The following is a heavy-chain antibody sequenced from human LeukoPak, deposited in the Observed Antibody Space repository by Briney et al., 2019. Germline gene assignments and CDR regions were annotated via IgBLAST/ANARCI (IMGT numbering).Heavy chain of an antibody. CDR3: ARLGGSFAFDI. V-gene: IGHV4-59*08. Sequence: KTSETLSLTCTVSGGSISSNYWSWIRQPPGKGLEWIGYIYNSGSTNYNPSLKSRVTISVDTSKNQFSLKLNSVTAADTAVYYCARLGGSFAFDIWGQGTMVTVSS. CDR1: GGSISSNY. D-gene: IGHD1-26*01. J-gene: IGHJ3*02. CDR2: IYNSGST.